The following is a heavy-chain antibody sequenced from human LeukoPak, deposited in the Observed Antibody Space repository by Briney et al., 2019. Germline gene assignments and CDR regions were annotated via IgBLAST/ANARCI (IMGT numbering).Heavy chain of an antibody. J-gene: IGHJ4*02. CDR1: GGSISSYY. CDR3: ARGRCRNSGCRPYFDY. CDR2: IYYSGST. Sequence: SETLSLTCTVSGGSISSYYWSWIRQPPGKGLEWIGYIYYSGSTNYNPSLKSRVTISVDTSKNQFSLKLSSVTAEDTGIYYCARGRCRNSGCRPYFDYWGQGTQVTVSS. D-gene: IGHD2/OR15-2a*01. V-gene: IGHV4-59*01.